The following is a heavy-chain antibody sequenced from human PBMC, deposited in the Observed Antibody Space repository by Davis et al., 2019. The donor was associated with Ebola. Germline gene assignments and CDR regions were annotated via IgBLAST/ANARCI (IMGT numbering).Heavy chain of an antibody. J-gene: IGHJ4*02. V-gene: IGHV3-48*03. CDR3: ARGGYDFWSGPLDY. Sequence: GGFLRLSCAASGFTFSSYEMNWVRQAPGKGLEWVSYISSSGNTIYYADSVKGRFTISRDNAKNSLYLQMNSLRAEDTAVYYCARGGYDFWSGPLDYWGQGTLVTVSS. D-gene: IGHD3-3*01. CDR1: GFTFSSYE. CDR2: ISSSGNTI.